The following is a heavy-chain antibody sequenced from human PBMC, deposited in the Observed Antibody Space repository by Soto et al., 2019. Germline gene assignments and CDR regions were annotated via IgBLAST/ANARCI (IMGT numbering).Heavy chain of an antibody. CDR3: AKDRASIYDPYYMDV. CDR2: ISWNSGSI. D-gene: IGHD4-4*01. V-gene: IGHV3-9*01. J-gene: IGHJ6*03. CDR1: GFTFDDYA. Sequence: GGSLRLSCAASGFTFDDYAMHWVRQAPGKGLEWVSGISWNSGSIGYADSVKGRFTISRDNAKNSLYLQMNSLRAEDTALYYCAKDRASIYDPYYMDVWGKGTTVTVSS.